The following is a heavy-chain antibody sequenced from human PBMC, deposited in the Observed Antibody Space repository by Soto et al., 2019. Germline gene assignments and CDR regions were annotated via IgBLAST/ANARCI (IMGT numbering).Heavy chain of an antibody. V-gene: IGHV4-59*01. CDR1: GSSISSYY. J-gene: IGHJ4*02. CDR3: ARDTTPSL. D-gene: IGHD1-1*01. CDR2: VYYSGST. Sequence: SETLSLTCTVSGSSISSYYWSWIRQPPGKGLEWIGYVYYSGSTNYNPSLKSRVTISVDTSKNQFSLKLSSVTAADTAMYYCARDTTPSLWGQGTLVTVSS.